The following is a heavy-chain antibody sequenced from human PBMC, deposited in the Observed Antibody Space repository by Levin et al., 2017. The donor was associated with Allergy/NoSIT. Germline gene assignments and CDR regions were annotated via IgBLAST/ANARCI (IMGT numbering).Heavy chain of an antibody. V-gene: IGHV1-2*02. J-gene: IGHJ4*02. CDR2: INPGSGGT. CDR1: GYTFTANW. CDR3: ARGGAAFDH. D-gene: IGHD2-21*01. Sequence: ASVKVSCKTSGYTFTANWIHWLRQAPGQRPEWMGFINPGSGGTEYSQKFRGRVTMTLDMSTSTAYVELTSLTSDDTAMYYCARGGAAFDHWGQGTLVTVSS.